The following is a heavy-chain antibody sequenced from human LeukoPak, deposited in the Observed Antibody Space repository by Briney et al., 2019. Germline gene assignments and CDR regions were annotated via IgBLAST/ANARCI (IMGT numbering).Heavy chain of an antibody. J-gene: IGHJ6*03. Sequence: GGSLRLSCAASGFTFSSYGIHWVRQAPGRGVEGGACIRYDGSNQYYTDSVKGRFTISRDKSKNTLYLQMTSLRAEDTAVYYCAKGRGWEASYYYYYMDVWGKGTTVTISS. D-gene: IGHD1-26*01. CDR3: AKGRGWEASYYYYYMDV. CDR2: IRYDGSNQ. V-gene: IGHV3-30*02. CDR1: GFTFSSYG.